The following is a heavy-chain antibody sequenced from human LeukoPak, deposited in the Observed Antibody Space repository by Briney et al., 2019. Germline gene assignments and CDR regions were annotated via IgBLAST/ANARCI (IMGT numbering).Heavy chain of an antibody. D-gene: IGHD3-3*01. CDR2: ISAYNGNT. J-gene: IGHJ6*03. V-gene: IGHV1-18*01. CDR3: ARRKSRALKLNADSGFWSGYYTSYYYYYMDV. Sequence: ASVKVSCKASGGSFSNYAFSWVRQAPGQGLEWMGWISAYNGNTNYAQKLQGRVTMTTDTSTSTAYMELRSLRSDDTAVYYCARRKSRALKLNADSGFWSGYYTSYYYYYMDVWGKGTTVTVSS. CDR1: GGSFSNYA.